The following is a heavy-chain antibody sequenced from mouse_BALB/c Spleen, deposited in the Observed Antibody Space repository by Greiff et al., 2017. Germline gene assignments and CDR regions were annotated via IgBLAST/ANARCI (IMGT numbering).Heavy chain of an antibody. CDR2: ISTYYGNT. V-gene: IGHV1-67*01. Sequence: VQLQQSGPELVRPGVSVKISCKGSGYTFTDYAMHWVKQSHAKSLEWIGVISTYYGNTNYNQKFKGKATMTVDKSSSTAYMELARLTSEDSAIYYCARGDLGPYYFDYWGQGTTLTVSS. D-gene: IGHD3-3*01. CDR1: GYTFTDYA. J-gene: IGHJ2*01. CDR3: ARGDLGPYYFDY.